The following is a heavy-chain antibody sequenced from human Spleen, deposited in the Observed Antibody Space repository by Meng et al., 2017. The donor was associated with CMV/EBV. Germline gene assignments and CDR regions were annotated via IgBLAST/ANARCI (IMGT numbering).Heavy chain of an antibody. V-gene: IGHV5-51*01. CDR2: IYPGDSDT. D-gene: IGHD3-16*02. J-gene: IGHJ4*02. CDR3: ARTMYDNVWGSYRPDLYFDY. Sequence: GGSLRLSCKGSGYSFTSYWIGWVRQMPGKGLEWMGIIYPGDSDTRYSPSFQGQVTISADKSISTAYLQWSSLKASDTAMYYCARTMYDNVWGSYRPDLYFDYWGQGSLVTVSS. CDR1: GYSFTSYW.